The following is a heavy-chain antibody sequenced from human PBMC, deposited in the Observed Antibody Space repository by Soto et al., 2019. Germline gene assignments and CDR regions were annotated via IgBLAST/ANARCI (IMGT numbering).Heavy chain of an antibody. J-gene: IGHJ6*02. V-gene: IGHV4-31*03. D-gene: IGHD3-22*01. CDR1: GGSISSGGYY. CDR2: IYYSGST. CDR3: ARAPPYYYDSSGYKRRDYGIDV. Sequence: QVQLQESGPGLVKPSQTLSLTCTVSGGSISSGGYYWSWIRQHPGKGLEWIGYIYYSGSTYYNPSLKSRVTISVDTSKNQFSLKLSSVTAADTAVYYCARAPPYYYDSSGYKRRDYGIDVWGQGTTVTVSS.